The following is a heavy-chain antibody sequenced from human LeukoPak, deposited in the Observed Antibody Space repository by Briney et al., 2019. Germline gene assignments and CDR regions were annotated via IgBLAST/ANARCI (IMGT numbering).Heavy chain of an antibody. Sequence: SVKVSCKASGGTFSSYAISWVRQAPGQGLEWMGGIIPIFGTANYAQKFQGRVTITTDESTSTAYMELSSLRSEDTAVYYCARDPGPGLSGSLDYGGQGPLVTVPS. V-gene: IGHV1-69*05. CDR2: IIPIFGTA. CDR3: ARDPGPGLSGSLDY. D-gene: IGHD5-12*01. CDR1: GGTFSSYA. J-gene: IGHJ4*02.